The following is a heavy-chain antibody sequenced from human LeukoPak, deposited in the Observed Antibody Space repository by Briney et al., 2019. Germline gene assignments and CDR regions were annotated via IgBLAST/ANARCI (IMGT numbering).Heavy chain of an antibody. CDR2: IRSKAYGGTT. J-gene: IGHJ4*02. CDR3: TREYYYGSGSPTDSDY. Sequence: GRSLRLSCTASGFTFGDYAMSWARQAPGKGLEWVGFIRSKAYGGTTEYAASVKGRFTISRDDSKSIAYLQMNSLKTEDTAVYYCTREYYYGSGSPTDSDYWGQGTLVTVSS. CDR1: GFTFGDYA. D-gene: IGHD3-10*01. V-gene: IGHV3-49*04.